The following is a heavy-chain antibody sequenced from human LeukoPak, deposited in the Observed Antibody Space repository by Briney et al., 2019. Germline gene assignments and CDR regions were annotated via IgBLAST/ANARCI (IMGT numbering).Heavy chain of an antibody. J-gene: IGHJ3*02. CDR2: IYSDGRT. CDR1: GFTVSNKY. D-gene: IGHD3-22*01. V-gene: IGHV3-53*01. Sequence: GGSLRLSCAASGFTVSNKYMTWVRQAPGKGLEWVSLIYSDGRTYYADSVKGRCTISRDGSKNTLYRQMNSLRVEDTAVYYCARGLFLSGYLDAFDIWGQGTVVTVSS. CDR3: ARGLFLSGYLDAFDI.